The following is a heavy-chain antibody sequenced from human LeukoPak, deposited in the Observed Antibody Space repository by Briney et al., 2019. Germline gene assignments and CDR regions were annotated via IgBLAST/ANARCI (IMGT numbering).Heavy chain of an antibody. CDR2: TSSSDAGT. CDR1: GFTFSSYS. Sequence: PGGSLRLSCAASGFTFSSYSMNWVRQAPGKGLEGVAATSSSDAGTYHADSVRGRFTISRDNSKNTLNLQMNSLIAEEAAVYFCAKAPVTSCRGAYCYPFVSWGQGTLVTVSS. CDR3: AKAPVTSCRGAYCYPFVS. V-gene: IGHV3-23*01. D-gene: IGHD2-21*01. J-gene: IGHJ4*02.